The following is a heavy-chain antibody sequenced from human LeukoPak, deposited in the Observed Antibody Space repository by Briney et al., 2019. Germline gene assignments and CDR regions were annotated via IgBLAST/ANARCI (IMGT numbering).Heavy chain of an antibody. Sequence: ASVKVSCKASGYTFTSYDINWVRQATGQGLEWMGWMNPNSGNTSYAQKFQGRVTMTRNTSISTAYMELSSLRSEDTAVYYCARAVVGAHLEAFDIWGQGTMVTVSS. J-gene: IGHJ3*02. CDR3: ARAVVGAHLEAFDI. CDR1: GYTFTSYD. CDR2: MNPNSGNT. V-gene: IGHV1-8*01. D-gene: IGHD1-26*01.